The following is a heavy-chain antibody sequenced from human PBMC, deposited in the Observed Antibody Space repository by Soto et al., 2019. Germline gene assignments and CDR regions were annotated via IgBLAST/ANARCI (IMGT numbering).Heavy chain of an antibody. D-gene: IGHD3-3*01. CDR3: ARRRAGDFWSGYSPYGMDV. J-gene: IGHJ6*02. V-gene: IGHV1-69*06. CDR1: GGTFSSYA. CDR2: IIPIFGTA. Sequence: SVKVSCKASGGTFSSYAISWVRQAPGQGLEWMRGIIPIFGTANYAQKFQGRVTITADKSTSTAYMELSSLRSEDTAVYYCARRRAGDFWSGYSPYGMDVWGQGTTVTVSS.